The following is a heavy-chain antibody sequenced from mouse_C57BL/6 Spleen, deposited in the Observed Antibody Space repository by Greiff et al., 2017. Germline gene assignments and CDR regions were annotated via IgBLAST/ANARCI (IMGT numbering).Heavy chain of an antibody. V-gene: IGHV1-76*01. CDR2: IYPGSGNT. CDR3: ARSHDYDLAWFAY. CDR1: GYTFTDYY. D-gene: IGHD2-4*01. J-gene: IGHJ3*01. Sequence: VQLQQSGAELVRPGASVKLSCKASGYTFTDYYINWVKQRPGQGLEWIARIYPGSGNTYYNEKFKGKATLTAEKSSSTAYMQLSSLTSEDSAVYFCARSHDYDLAWFAYWGQGTLVTVSA.